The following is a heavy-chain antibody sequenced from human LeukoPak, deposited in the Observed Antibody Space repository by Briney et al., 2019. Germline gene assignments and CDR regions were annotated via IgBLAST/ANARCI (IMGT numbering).Heavy chain of an antibody. CDR2: SGSP. J-gene: IGHJ4*02. CDR3: TTYYVGEGGRGH. V-gene: IGHV4-61*08. Sequence: SETLSLTCSVSGDSVSSAGYHWSWIRQAPGKGLEWTGHSGSPSYNPSLKSRVMISIDTSKNQFSLKVSTVTAADTAVYYCTTYYVGEGGRGHWGPGTLVTVSS. CDR1: GDSVSSAGYH. D-gene: IGHD2-21*01.